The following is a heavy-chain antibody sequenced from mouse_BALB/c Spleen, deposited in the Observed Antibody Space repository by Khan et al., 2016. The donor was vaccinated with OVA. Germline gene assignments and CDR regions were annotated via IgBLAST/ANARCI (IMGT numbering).Heavy chain of an antibody. D-gene: IGHD3-3*01. CDR2: ISYSGRT. V-gene: IGHV3-2*02. CDR3: AGGRAY. Sequence: EVQLQESGPGLVKPSQSLSLTCTVTGYSITSDYAWNWIRQFPGNKLEWMGYISYSGRTSYTPSLKSRISITRDTSKNLFLLQLNSVTTEDTATYYCAGGRAYWGQGTLVTVSA. J-gene: IGHJ3*01. CDR1: GYSITSDYA.